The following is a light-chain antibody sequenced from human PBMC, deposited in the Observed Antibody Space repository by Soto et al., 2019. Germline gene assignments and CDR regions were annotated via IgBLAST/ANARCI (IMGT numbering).Light chain of an antibody. V-gene: IGKV3-15*01. CDR3: QQYNDWPRT. Sequence: ILMTQSPATLSVSPGERATLSCRASQSVSSNLAWYQQKPGQGPRLLIYGASTRATGIPARFSGSGSGTEYTLTISSLQSEDFAVYFGQQYNDWPRTFGQGTKVEIK. J-gene: IGKJ1*01. CDR2: GAS. CDR1: QSVSSN.